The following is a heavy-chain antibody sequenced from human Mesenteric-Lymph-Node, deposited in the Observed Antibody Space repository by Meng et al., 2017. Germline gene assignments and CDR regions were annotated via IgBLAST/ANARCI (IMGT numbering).Heavy chain of an antibody. Sequence: QVQLREPGPALLKPSETLSLIFAVCGVSFTGFYCRWIRQPPGKGLEWIGEINHSGITNYSPSLKSRVTISVDTSKHHFSLKRSSVTAADTAVYYCARFDDYGDYGPIWGQGTLVTVSS. CDR3: ARFDDYGDYGPI. CDR1: GVSFTGFY. J-gene: IGHJ4*02. V-gene: IGHV4-34*09. D-gene: IGHD4-17*01. CDR2: INHSGIT.